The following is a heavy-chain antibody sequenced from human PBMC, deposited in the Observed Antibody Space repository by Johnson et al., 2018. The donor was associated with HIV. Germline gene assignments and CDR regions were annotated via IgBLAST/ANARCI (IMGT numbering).Heavy chain of an antibody. V-gene: IGHV3-30*04. Sequence: QVQLVESGGGVVQPGRSLRLSCAASGFTFSSYAMHWVRQAPGQGLEWVAVISYDGSNQYYADSVKGRFTISRDNSKNRVFLQMNSLRPEDTAMYYCAAYYGIWSGSYTSGFAIWGQGTMVTVSS. J-gene: IGHJ3*02. CDR2: ISYDGSNQ. D-gene: IGHD3-3*01. CDR3: AAYYGIWSGSYTSGFAI. CDR1: GFTFSSYA.